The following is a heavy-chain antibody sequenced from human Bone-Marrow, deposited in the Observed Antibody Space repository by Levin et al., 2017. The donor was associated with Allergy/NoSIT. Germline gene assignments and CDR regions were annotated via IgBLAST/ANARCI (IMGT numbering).Heavy chain of an antibody. D-gene: IGHD5-24*01. CDR1: GYTFISHG. V-gene: IGHV1-18*01. Sequence: RASVKVSCKASGYTFISHGFSWVRQAPGQGLEWVGWINSYNGNTHYAQRLQGRVTMTTDTSTSTAYMELRSLTSDDTAVYYCAREYPGLESVASKTFDIWGQGTMVTVSS. CDR2: INSYNGNT. CDR3: AREYPGLESVASKTFDI. J-gene: IGHJ3*02.